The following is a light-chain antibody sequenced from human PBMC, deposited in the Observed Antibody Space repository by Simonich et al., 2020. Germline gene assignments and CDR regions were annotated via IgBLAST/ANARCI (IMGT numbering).Light chain of an antibody. CDR2: DDS. J-gene: IGLJ3*02. V-gene: IGLV3-21*03. CDR1: NIGSKS. Sequence: SYVLTQPPSVSVAPGKTARITWGGNNIGSKSVHWYQQKPGQAPVLDVYDDSDRPSGIPERFSGSNSGNTATLTISRVEAGDEADYYCQVWDSSSDHWVFGGGTKLTVL. CDR3: QVWDSSSDHWV.